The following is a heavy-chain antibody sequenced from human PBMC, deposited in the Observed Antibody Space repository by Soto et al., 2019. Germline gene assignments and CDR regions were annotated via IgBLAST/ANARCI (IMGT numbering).Heavy chain of an antibody. CDR1: GFTFDDYA. CDR2: ISWNSGSI. D-gene: IGHD4-4*01. CDR3: AKGPTVTLYYFDY. Sequence: EVQLVESGGGLVQPGRSLRLSCAASGFTFDDYAMHWVRQAPGKGLEWVSGISWNSGSIGYADSVKGRFSISRDNAKNSLYLQMNSLRAEDTALYYCAKGPTVTLYYFDYWGQGTLVTVSS. V-gene: IGHV3-9*01. J-gene: IGHJ4*02.